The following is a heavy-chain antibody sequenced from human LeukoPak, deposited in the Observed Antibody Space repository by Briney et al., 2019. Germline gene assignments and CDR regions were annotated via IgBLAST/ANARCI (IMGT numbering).Heavy chain of an antibody. Sequence: GGSLRLSCAASGFSFSSYWMHWVRQAPGKGLVWVSRIDPDGSDTTYAESVKGRFTISRDNDRNTLYLQLNSLRVEDTAVYYCASDLREHTTMAHGRWGQGTLVTASS. CDR1: GFSFSSYW. CDR2: IDPDGSDT. CDR3: ASDLREHTTMAHGR. D-gene: IGHD5-18*01. J-gene: IGHJ4*02. V-gene: IGHV3-74*01.